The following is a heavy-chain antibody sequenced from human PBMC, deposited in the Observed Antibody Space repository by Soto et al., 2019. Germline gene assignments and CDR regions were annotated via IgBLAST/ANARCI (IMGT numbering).Heavy chain of an antibody. Sequence: QLQLQESGPGLVKPSETLSLTCTVSGGSISKSNYFWGWIRQPPGKGLEWIGSIYDSGSTSYNSYLKSRVTITVDTSKNQFSLRLSSVTAADTAVYYWASPTLGAFDIWGQGTKVTVSS. CDR3: ASPTLGAFDI. D-gene: IGHD3-16*01. CDR2: IYDSGST. J-gene: IGHJ3*02. CDR1: GGSISKSNYF. V-gene: IGHV4-39*01.